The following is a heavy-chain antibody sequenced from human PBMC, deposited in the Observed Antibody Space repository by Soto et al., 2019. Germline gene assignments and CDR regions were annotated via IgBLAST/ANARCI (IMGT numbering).Heavy chain of an antibody. J-gene: IGHJ4*02. V-gene: IGHV4-59*01. CDR2: IYYSGRI. CDR1: GGSISSYY. Sequence: SETLSLTCTVSGGSISSYYWSWIRQPPGKGLEWIGYIYYSGRINYNPSLKSRVTISVDTSKNQFSLKVNSVTAADAAVYYCASTVAPFYYGSESPRLHFDYWGQGTLVTVS. CDR3: ASTVAPFYYGSESPRLHFDY. D-gene: IGHD3-10*01.